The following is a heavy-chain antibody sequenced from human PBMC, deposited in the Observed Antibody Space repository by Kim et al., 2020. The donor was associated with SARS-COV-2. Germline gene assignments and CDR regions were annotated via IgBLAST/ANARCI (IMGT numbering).Heavy chain of an antibody. Sequence: SETLSLTCAVYGGSFSGYYWSWIRQPPGKGLEWIGEINHSGSTNYNPSLKSRVTISVDTSKNQFSLKLSSVTAADTAVYYCARVSIAARRKYGMDVWGQGTTVTVSS. CDR1: GGSFSGYY. J-gene: IGHJ6*02. D-gene: IGHD6-6*01. CDR3: ARVSIAARRKYGMDV. V-gene: IGHV4-34*01. CDR2: INHSGST.